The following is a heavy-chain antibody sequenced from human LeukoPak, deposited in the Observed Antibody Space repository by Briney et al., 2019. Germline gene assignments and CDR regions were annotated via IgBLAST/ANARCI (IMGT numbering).Heavy chain of an antibody. V-gene: IGHV3-66*01. Sequence: PGGSLRLSCAASGFSFSSYAMSWVRQAPGKGLEWVSGIYSGGSTYYADSVKGRFTISRDKPKNMVYLQMNSLRAEDTAVYYCARGSPFDDWGQGTLVTVSS. D-gene: IGHD1-26*01. CDR2: IYSGGST. CDR3: ARGSPFDD. J-gene: IGHJ4*02. CDR1: GFSFSSYA.